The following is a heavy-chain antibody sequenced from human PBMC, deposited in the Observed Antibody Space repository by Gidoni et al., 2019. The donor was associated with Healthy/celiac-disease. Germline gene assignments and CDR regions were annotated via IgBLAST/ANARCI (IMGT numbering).Heavy chain of an antibody. Sequence: EVQLLESGGGLVQPGGSLRLSCAASGFTFSSSAMSWVRQAPGKGLEWVSAISGSGGSTYYADSVKGRFTISRDNSKNTLYLQMNSLRAEDTAVYYCAKAVVLPGYYYDYWGQGTLVTVSS. CDR2: ISGSGGST. CDR3: AKAVVLPGYYYDY. J-gene: IGHJ4*02. V-gene: IGHV3-23*01. D-gene: IGHD3-22*01. CDR1: GFTFSSSA.